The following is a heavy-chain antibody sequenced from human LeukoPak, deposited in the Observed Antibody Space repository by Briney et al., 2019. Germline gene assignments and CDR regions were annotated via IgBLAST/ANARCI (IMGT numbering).Heavy chain of an antibody. CDR2: IYYSGST. D-gene: IGHD3-22*01. CDR1: GGSISSSSYY. J-gene: IGHJ4*02. CDR3: AGTYYYDSSGYYPFDY. Sequence: PSETLSLTCTVSGGSISSSSYYWGWIRQPPGKGLEWIGSIYYSGSTYYNPSLKSRVTISVDTSKNQFSLKLSSVTAADTAVYYCAGTYYYDSSGYYPFDYWDQGTLVTVSS. V-gene: IGHV4-39*01.